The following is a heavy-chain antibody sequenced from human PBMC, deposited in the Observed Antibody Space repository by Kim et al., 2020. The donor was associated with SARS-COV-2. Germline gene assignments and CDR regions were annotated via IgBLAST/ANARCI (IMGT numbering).Heavy chain of an antibody. CDR2: NK. Sequence: NKKYSQNFQGRVTITRDKSASTAYMELSSLRSEDTTVYFCARSLGYGMDVWGPGTTVTVSS. J-gene: IGHJ6*02. V-gene: IGHV1-3*01. D-gene: IGHD3-16*01. CDR3: ARSLGYGMDV.